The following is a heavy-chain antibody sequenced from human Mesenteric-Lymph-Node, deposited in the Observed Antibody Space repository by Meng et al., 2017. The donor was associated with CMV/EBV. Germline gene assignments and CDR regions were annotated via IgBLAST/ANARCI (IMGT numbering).Heavy chain of an antibody. Sequence: WVRQAPGKGLEWVGTIHYSGITYYSPSLESRVTISVDAVKDQISLKLTSVTAADTAVYYCARDRDYGNLDFWGQGTLVTVSS. V-gene: IGHV4-39*07. J-gene: IGHJ4*02. CDR2: IHYSGIT. CDR3: ARDRDYGNLDF. D-gene: IGHD3-16*01.